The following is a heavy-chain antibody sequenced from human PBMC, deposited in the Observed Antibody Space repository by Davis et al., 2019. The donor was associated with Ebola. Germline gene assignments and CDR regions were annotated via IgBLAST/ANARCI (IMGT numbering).Heavy chain of an antibody. CDR1: GFTFSDYY. J-gene: IGHJ6*04. V-gene: IGHV3-69-1*01. Sequence: GGSLRLSCAASGFTFSDYYMNWVRQAPGKGLEWVAGTSGKGTSTDYADSVKGRFTISRDNSKNTLYLQMNSLRAEDTAVYYCARDDRYQSRYYYYGMDVWGKGTTVTVSS. CDR2: TSGKGTST. D-gene: IGHD3-16*02. CDR3: ARDDRYQSRYYYYGMDV.